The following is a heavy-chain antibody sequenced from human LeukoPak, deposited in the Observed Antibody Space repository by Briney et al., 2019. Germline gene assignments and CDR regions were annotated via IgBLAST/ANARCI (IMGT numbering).Heavy chain of an antibody. CDR3: SRDRLGGLDY. Sequence: GGSLRLSCTASGFTVSATYMTWVRQAPGKGLEWVSSISTMSNYIFYGDSVKGRFTISRDNAKNSVYLQMNSLRPEDTAVYYCSRDRLGGLDYWGQGTLVTVSS. CDR2: ISTMSNYI. D-gene: IGHD5-12*01. CDR1: GFTVSATY. V-gene: IGHV3-21*01. J-gene: IGHJ4*02.